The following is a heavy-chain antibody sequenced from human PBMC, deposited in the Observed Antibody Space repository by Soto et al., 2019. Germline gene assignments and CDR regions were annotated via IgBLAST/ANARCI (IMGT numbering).Heavy chain of an antibody. D-gene: IGHD5-18*01. CDR3: ARGRYSYGPMTYFDY. V-gene: IGHV4-34*01. CDR2: INHSGST. J-gene: IGHJ4*02. CDR1: GGSFSGYY. Sequence: PSETLSLTCAVYGGSFSGYYWSWIRQPPGKGLEWIGEINHSGSTNYNPSLKSRVTISVDTSKNQFSLKLSSVTAADTAVYYCARGRYSYGPMTYFDYWGQGTLVTVSS.